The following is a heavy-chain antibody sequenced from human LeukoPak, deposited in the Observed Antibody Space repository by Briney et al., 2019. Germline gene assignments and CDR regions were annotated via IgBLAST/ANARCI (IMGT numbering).Heavy chain of an antibody. V-gene: IGHV3-21*04. D-gene: IGHD1-26*01. J-gene: IGHJ4*02. CDR2: ISYTGTYI. CDR1: GFTFSSYW. Sequence: GGSLRLSCAASGFTFSSYWMHWVRQAPGKGLEWVSSISYTGTYIYYADSVKGRFTISRDNAQNSLYLQMNSLRAEDTAIYYCVRDRGTYRPIDYWGQGTLVTVSS. CDR3: VRDRGTYRPIDY.